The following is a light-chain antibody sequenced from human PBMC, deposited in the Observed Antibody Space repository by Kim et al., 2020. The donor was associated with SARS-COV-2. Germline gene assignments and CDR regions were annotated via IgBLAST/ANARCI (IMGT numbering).Light chain of an antibody. J-gene: IGLJ1*01. V-gene: IGLV3-1*01. CDR1: KLGDRY. Sequence: SGSPGQTATITCSGDKLGDRYASWYQQKPGQSPVLVIYQDNKRPSGIPERFSGSNSGNTATLTISGTQAMDEADYCCQAWDSSTLVFGTGTKVTVL. CDR3: QAWDSSTLV. CDR2: QDN.